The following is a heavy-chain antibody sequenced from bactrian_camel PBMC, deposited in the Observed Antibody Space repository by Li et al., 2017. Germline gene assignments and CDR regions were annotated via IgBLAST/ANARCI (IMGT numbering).Heavy chain of an antibody. CDR2: IDSDGST. J-gene: IGHJ4*01. V-gene: IGHV3S55*01. Sequence: HVQLVESGGGSVQAGGSLRVSCVASGSTYSTYCMGWFRQAPGKEREGVAVIDSDGSTWYADSVKGRFSISHVNANNTLHLQMNSLKPEDTAVYYCAADLGWCGSRPLQREFRNWGQGTQVTVS. D-gene: IGHD2*01. CDR3: AADLGWCGSRPLQREFRN. CDR1: GSTYSTYC.